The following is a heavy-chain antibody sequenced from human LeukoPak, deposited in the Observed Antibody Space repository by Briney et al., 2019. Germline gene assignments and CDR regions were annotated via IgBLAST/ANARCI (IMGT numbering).Heavy chain of an antibody. V-gene: IGHV4-38-2*02. Sequence: SETLSLTCTVSGYSISSGYYWGWIRQPPGKGLEWIGSIYHSGSTYYNPSLKSRVTISVDTSKNQFSLKLSSVTAADTAVYYCASIVVVPAAKRGDAFDIWGQGTMVTVSS. J-gene: IGHJ3*02. D-gene: IGHD2-2*01. CDR1: GYSISSGYY. CDR2: IYHSGST. CDR3: ASIVVVPAAKRGDAFDI.